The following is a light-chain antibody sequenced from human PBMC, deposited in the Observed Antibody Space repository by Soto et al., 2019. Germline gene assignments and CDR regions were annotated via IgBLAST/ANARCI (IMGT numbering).Light chain of an antibody. V-gene: IGLV2-14*01. CDR1: SSDVGGYNY. CDR2: DVS. CDR3: SSYTSSSTPLV. Sequence: QSALTQPASVSGSPGQSITISCTGTSSDVGGYNYVSWYQQHPGQATKLMIYDVSNRPSGVSNRFSGSKSGNTASLTISGLQAEDEAEYYCSSYTSSSTPLVFGGGTKVTVL. J-gene: IGLJ3*02.